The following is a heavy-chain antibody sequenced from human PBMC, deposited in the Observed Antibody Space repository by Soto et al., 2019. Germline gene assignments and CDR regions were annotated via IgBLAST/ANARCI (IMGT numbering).Heavy chain of an antibody. CDR3: AIAHVGAGTGFWLDP. J-gene: IGHJ5*02. V-gene: IGHV4-59*01. Sequence: PSETLSLTCTVSGGSISSYYWSWIRQPPGKGLEWIGYIYYSGSTSYNPSLKSRVIISVDTSKNQVSLKLSSVTAADTAVYYCAIAHVGAGTGFWLDPWGHGTLVTVSS. D-gene: IGHD6-19*01. CDR2: IYYSGST. CDR1: GGSISSYY.